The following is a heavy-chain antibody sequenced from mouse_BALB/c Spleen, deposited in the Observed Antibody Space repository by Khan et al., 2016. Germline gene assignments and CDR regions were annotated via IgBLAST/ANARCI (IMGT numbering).Heavy chain of an antibody. V-gene: IGHV6-3*01. J-gene: IGHJ4*01. CDR3: SVGYGEGAMDY. D-gene: IGHD2-13*01. Sequence: EVKLEESGGGLVQPGGSMKVSCVASGFTFSGYWMSWVRQSPEKGLEWVAQIRLKSENYATHYAESVKGKFTISRDDSKSRLYLQMNNLRAEDTGIYYCSVGYGEGAMDYWGQGTSVTVSS. CDR2: IRLKSENYAT. CDR1: GFTFSGYW.